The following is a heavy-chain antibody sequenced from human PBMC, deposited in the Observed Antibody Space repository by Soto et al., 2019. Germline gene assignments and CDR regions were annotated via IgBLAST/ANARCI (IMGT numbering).Heavy chain of an antibody. D-gene: IGHD5-18*01. Sequence: QVQLQESDPGLVKPSQTLSLTCTASGGSINSGGYCWSWIRQHPGKGLDWIGCISYGGSTSYNPSLKSRVTISVYTSKNQFSLKLSSVTAADTAVYYCSRGILVWGQGTLIPVSS. CDR1: GGSINSGGYC. V-gene: IGHV4-31*03. CDR3: SRGILV. J-gene: IGHJ4*02. CDR2: ISYGGST.